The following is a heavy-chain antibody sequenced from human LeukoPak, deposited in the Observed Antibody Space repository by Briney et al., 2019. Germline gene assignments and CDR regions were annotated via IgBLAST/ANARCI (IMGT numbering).Heavy chain of an antibody. CDR3: GRDRYFQY. V-gene: IGHV3-21*01. J-gene: IGHJ1*01. D-gene: IGHD3-9*01. CDR1: GFIVSSYT. Sequence: GGSLRLSCVASGFIVSSYTMNWVRQAPGKGLEWVSSISSTSSYIYYADSMKGRFTISRDNAKNSLYLQMNSLREEDSAVYYCGRDRYFQYWGQGIGVIVSS. CDR2: ISSTSSYI.